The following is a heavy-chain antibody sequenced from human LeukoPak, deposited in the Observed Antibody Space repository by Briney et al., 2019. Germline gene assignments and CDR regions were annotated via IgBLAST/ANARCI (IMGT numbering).Heavy chain of an antibody. Sequence: PSETLSLTCTVSGGSISSSSYYWSWIRQPPGKGLEWIGEINHSGSTNYNPSLKSRVTISVDTSKNQFSLKLSSVTAADTAVYYCARAPITMVRGLRNWFDPWGQGTLVTVSS. CDR1: GGSISSSSYY. CDR3: ARAPITMVRGLRNWFDP. V-gene: IGHV4-39*07. CDR2: INHSGST. J-gene: IGHJ5*02. D-gene: IGHD3-10*01.